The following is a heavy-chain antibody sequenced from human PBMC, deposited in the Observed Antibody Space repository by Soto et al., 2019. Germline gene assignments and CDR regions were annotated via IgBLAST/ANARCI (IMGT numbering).Heavy chain of an antibody. Sequence: QVQLVQSGAEEKKPGASVKVSCKASGYTFTSYAMHWVRQAPGQRLEWMGWINAGNGNTKYSQKFQGRVTITRDTSASTADMELRSLRSEGTAVYYCARSIVVVTALDYWGEGTLVTVSS. V-gene: IGHV1-3*05. CDR2: INAGNGNT. D-gene: IGHD2-21*02. J-gene: IGHJ4*02. CDR3: ARSIVVVTALDY. CDR1: GYTFTSYA.